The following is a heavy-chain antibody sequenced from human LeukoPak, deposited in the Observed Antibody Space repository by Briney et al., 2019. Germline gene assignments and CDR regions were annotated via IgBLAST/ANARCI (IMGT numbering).Heavy chain of an antibody. J-gene: IGHJ4*02. CDR2: ISRNSDSI. Sequence: GRSLRLSCAASGFTFDDYAMHWVRQAPGKGLEWVSGISRNSDSIDYADSVKGRFTISRDNARNSLYLQMNSLIDEDTALYYCGKDGPVSYWGQGTLVTVSS. CDR1: GFTFDDYA. CDR3: GKDGPVSY. V-gene: IGHV3-9*01.